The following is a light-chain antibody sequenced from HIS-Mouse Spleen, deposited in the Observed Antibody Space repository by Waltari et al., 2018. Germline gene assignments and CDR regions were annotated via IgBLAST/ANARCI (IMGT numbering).Light chain of an antibody. J-gene: IGLJ2*01. CDR2: DVR. Sequence: QSALTQPRSVSGSPGQSVTISCTGTSSDVGGYNYVSWYQQPPGKAPKLMIYDVRKRPSGVPDRFSGSGSGTDFTLTISSLQAEDVAVYYCQQYYSTPLTFGGGTK. V-gene: IGLV2-11*01. CDR1: SSDVGGYNY. CDR3: QQYYSTPLT.